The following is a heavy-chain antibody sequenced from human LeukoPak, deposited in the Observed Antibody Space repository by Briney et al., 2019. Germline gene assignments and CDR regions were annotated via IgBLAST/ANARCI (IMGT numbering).Heavy chain of an antibody. CDR1: GGTFSSYA. CDR3: ARDGRSQGFDI. Sequence: SVKVSCKASGGTFSSYAISWVRQAPGQGLEWMGGIIPIFGTANYAQKFQGRVTITTDESTSTAYMELSSLRSEDTAVYYCARDGRSQGFDIWAKGQWSPSLQ. V-gene: IGHV1-69*05. J-gene: IGHJ3*02. CDR2: IIPIFGTA.